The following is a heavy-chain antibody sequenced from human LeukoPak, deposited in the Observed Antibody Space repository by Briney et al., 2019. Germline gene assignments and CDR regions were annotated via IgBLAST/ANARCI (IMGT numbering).Heavy chain of an antibody. Sequence: GGSLRLSCAASGFTVSSNYMSWVRQAPGKGLEWVSVIYSGGSTYYADSVKGRFTISRDNSKNTLYLQMNSLRAEGTAVYYCARVGDDYGDYSFDYWGQGTLVTVSS. CDR1: GFTVSSNY. D-gene: IGHD4-17*01. J-gene: IGHJ4*02. V-gene: IGHV3-66*01. CDR3: ARVGDDYGDYSFDY. CDR2: IYSGGST.